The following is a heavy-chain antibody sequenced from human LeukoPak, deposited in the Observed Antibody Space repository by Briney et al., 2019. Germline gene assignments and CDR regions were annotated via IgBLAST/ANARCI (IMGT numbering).Heavy chain of an antibody. Sequence: GESLKISCKASGYRFTTDYIGWVRQMPGKGLEWMGIIYPGDSDTRYSPSFQGQVTISADKSISTAYLQWSSLKASDTAMYYCAIRRERGSRGAFDIGGQGTMVTVSS. V-gene: IGHV5-51*01. D-gene: IGHD1-1*01. CDR3: AIRRERGSRGAFDI. J-gene: IGHJ3*02. CDR2: IYPGDSDT. CDR1: GYRFTTDY.